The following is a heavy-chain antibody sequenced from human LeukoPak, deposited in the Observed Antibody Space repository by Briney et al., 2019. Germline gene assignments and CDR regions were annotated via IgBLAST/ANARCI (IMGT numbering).Heavy chain of an antibody. V-gene: IGHV4-34*01. J-gene: IGHJ5*02. CDR3: ARFSGKITMVRGVFFDP. D-gene: IGHD3-10*01. Sequence: PSETLSLTCAVYGGSFSGYYWSWIRQPPGKGLEWIGEINHSGSTNYNPSLKSRVTIPVDTSENQFSLKLSSVTAADTAVYYCARFSGKITMVRGVFFDPWGQGTLVTVSS. CDR1: GGSFSGYY. CDR2: INHSGST.